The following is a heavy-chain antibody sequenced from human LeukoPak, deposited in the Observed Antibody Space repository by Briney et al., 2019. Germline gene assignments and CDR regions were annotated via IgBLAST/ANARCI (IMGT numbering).Heavy chain of an antibody. Sequence: AASVKVSCKASGYTFTDYYIHWVRQAPGQGLEWMGWIHPPSGGTNYAEKLQGRVTMTRDTSISTACMELTRLTSDDAGVYYCVRDPGWLQVDYWGQGTLLTVSS. CDR2: IHPPSGGT. D-gene: IGHD5-24*01. CDR3: VRDPGWLQVDY. CDR1: GYTFTDYY. V-gene: IGHV1-2*02. J-gene: IGHJ4*02.